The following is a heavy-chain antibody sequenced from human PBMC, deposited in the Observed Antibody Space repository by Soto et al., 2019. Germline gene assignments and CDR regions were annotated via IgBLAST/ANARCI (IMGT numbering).Heavy chain of an antibody. J-gene: IGHJ6*03. CDR1: GGSFSGYY. CDR3: ARGGQQLVRYYYYYMHV. V-gene: IGHV4-34*01. CDR2: INHSGST. D-gene: IGHD6-13*01. Sequence: SETLSLTCAVYGGSFSGYYWSWIRQPPGKGLEWIGEINHSGSTNYNPSLKSRVTISVDTSKNQFSLKLSSVTAADTAVYYCARGGQQLVRYYYYYMHVWGKAITVTVSS.